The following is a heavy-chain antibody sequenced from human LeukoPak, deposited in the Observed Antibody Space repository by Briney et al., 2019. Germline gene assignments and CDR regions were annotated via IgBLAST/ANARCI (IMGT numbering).Heavy chain of an antibody. J-gene: IGHJ4*02. CDR3: ARASLMVRGVIFDY. V-gene: IGHV1-3*01. Sequence: GASVKVSCKASGYTFTSYAMHWVRQAPGQRLEWMGWINAGNGNTKYSQKFQGRVTITRDTSASTAYMELSSLRSEDTAVYYCARASLMVRGVIFDYWGQGTLVTVSS. CDR1: GYTFTSYA. D-gene: IGHD3-10*01. CDR2: INAGNGNT.